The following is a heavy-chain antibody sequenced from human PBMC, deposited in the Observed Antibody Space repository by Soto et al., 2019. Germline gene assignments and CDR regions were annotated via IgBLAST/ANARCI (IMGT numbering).Heavy chain of an antibody. Sequence: ASVKVSCKASGYTFTSYGITWVRQAPGQGLEWMGWISAHNGNTNNEQKLQGRVTMTTDTSTSTAYMELRRLRSDDTAVYYCARRGSGLVDYWGQGTLVTVSS. V-gene: IGHV1-18*04. CDR1: GYTFTSYG. CDR2: ISAHNGNT. J-gene: IGHJ4*02. CDR3: ARRGSGLVDY. D-gene: IGHD6-19*01.